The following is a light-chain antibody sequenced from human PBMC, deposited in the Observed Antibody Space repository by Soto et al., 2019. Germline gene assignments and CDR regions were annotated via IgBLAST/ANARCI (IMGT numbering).Light chain of an antibody. Sequence: DIQLTQSPSLLSASVGDRFTITCRASQGISSYLAWYQQKPGKAPKLLIYAASTLQSGVPSRFSGSGSGTDFTLTISSLQPEDFATYYCQQLNSYPLTFGGGTKVDIK. J-gene: IGKJ4*01. CDR3: QQLNSYPLT. CDR2: AAS. V-gene: IGKV1-9*01. CDR1: QGISSY.